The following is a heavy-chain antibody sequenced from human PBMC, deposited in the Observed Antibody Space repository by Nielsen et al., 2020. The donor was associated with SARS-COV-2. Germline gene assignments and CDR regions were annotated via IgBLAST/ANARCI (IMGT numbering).Heavy chain of an antibody. D-gene: IGHD5-24*01. J-gene: IGHJ6*02. CDR3: ARLQTNGFLQVYYYYGMDV. CDR2: ISSSSSYI. Sequence: GESLKISCAASGFTFSSYSMNWVRQAPGKGLEWVSSISSSSSYIYYADSVKGRFTISRDNAKNSLYLQMNGLRAEDTAVYYCARLQTNGFLQVYYYYGMDVWGQGTTVTVSS. V-gene: IGHV3-21*01. CDR1: GFTFSSYS.